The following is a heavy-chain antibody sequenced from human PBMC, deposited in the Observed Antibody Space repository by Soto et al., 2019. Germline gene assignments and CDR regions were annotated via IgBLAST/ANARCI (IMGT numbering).Heavy chain of an antibody. J-gene: IGHJ5*02. V-gene: IGHV6-1*01. D-gene: IGHD2-15*01. CDR3: ARACRGGSCYSTLMDWFDP. CDR2: TFYRSKWYD. Sequence: QVQLQQSGPGLVKPSQTLSLTCAISGDSVSSNSAAWNWIRQSPSRGLEWLGRTFYRSKWYDDYAVSVKSRITINPDTSKNQFSLQLNSVTPEDTAVYYCARACRGGSCYSTLMDWFDPWGQGTLVTVSS. CDR1: GDSVSSNSAA.